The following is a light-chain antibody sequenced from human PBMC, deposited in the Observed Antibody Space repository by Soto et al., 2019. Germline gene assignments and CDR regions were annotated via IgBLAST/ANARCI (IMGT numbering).Light chain of an antibody. CDR1: KSVSSN. J-gene: IGKJ5*01. CDR2: GAS. CDR3: QQYNNWPPPVT. Sequence: EIVMTQSPATLSVSPGERATLSCRASKSVSSNLAWYQQKPGQAPRLLIYGASTRATGIPARFSGSGSGTEFTLTISSLQSEDFAVYYCQQYNNWPPPVTFGQGTRLEIK. V-gene: IGKV3-15*01.